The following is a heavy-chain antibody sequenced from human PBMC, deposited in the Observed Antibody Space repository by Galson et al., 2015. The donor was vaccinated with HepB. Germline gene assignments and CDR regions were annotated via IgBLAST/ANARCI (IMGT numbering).Heavy chain of an antibody. V-gene: IGHV3-15*01. D-gene: IGHD3-22*01. Sequence: SLRLSCAASGFTFSNAWMSWVRQAPGKGLEWVGRIRSKTDGGTTDYAAPVKGRFTISRDDSKNTLYLQMNSLKTEDTAVYYCTTGEGYYYDSSGYTFDYWGQGTLVTVSS. CDR1: GFTFSNAW. J-gene: IGHJ4*02. CDR2: IRSKTDGGTT. CDR3: TTGEGYYYDSSGYTFDY.